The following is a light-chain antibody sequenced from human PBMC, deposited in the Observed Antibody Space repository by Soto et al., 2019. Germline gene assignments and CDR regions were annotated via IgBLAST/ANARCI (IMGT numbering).Light chain of an antibody. Sequence: QSALTQPPSASGSPGQSVTISCTGTSSDIGAYNYVSWFQQHPGEAPKLIISEVNKRHSGVPDRFAGSKSGNTGSLTGSGRQAEDEAAYYCTSYGGRDNLMFGGGTKVTAL. CDR2: EVN. V-gene: IGLV2-8*01. CDR1: SSDIGAYNY. J-gene: IGLJ3*02. CDR3: TSYGGRDNLM.